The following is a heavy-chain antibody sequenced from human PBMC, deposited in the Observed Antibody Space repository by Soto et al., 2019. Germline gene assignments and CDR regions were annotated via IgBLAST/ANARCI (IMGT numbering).Heavy chain of an antibody. V-gene: IGHV4-4*07. Sequence: LSLTCTVSGGSISSYYWSWIRQPAGKGLEWIGRIYTSGSTNYNPSLKSRVTMSVDTSKNQFSLKLSSVTAADTAVYYCARDRYCSGGSCYGSSAFDPWGQGTLVTVSS. D-gene: IGHD2-15*01. CDR1: GGSISSYY. J-gene: IGHJ5*02. CDR2: IYTSGST. CDR3: ARDRYCSGGSCYGSSAFDP.